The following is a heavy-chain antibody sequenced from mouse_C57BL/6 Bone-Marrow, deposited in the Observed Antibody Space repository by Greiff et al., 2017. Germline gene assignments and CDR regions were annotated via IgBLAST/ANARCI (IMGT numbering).Heavy chain of an antibody. V-gene: IGHV1-82*01. J-gene: IGHJ4*01. CDR3: ARSSSGYYYAMDY. CDR1: GYAFSSSW. Sequence: QVQLQQSGPELVQPGASVKISCKASGYAFSSSWMNWVKQRPGKGLEWIGRIYPGDGDTNYNGKFKGKATLTADKSSSTAYMQLSSLSSEDSAVYFCARSSSGYYYAMDYWGQGTSVTVSS. D-gene: IGHD3-2*02. CDR2: IYPGDGDT.